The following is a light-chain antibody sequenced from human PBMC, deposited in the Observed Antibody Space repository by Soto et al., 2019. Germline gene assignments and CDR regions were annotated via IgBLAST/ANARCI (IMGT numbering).Light chain of an antibody. Sequence: EIVLTQSPGTLSLSPGERATLSCRASQSVSSSYLAWYQQIPGQAPRLLIYDASSRATGIPDRFSGSGSGTDFTLTTSRLEPEDSAVYYCQLYGSSRTFGQGTKVDIK. J-gene: IGKJ1*01. CDR2: DAS. CDR3: QLYGSSRT. CDR1: QSVSSSY. V-gene: IGKV3-20*01.